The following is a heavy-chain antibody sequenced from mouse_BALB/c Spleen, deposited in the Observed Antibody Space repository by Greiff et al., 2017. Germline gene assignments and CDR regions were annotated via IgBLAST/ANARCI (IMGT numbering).Heavy chain of an antibody. Sequence: EVQLVEPGGGLVKPGGSVKLSCAASGFAFSSYYMSWVRQTPEKRLEWVAYISSGGGSTYYPDTVKGRFTISRDNAKNTLYLQMSSLTSEDTAMYYCARHQRITTRAIDYWGQGTSVTVSS. CDR1: GFAFSSYY. J-gene: IGHJ4*01. D-gene: IGHD1-1*01. CDR2: ISSGGGST. CDR3: ARHQRITTRAIDY. V-gene: IGHV5-12-1*01.